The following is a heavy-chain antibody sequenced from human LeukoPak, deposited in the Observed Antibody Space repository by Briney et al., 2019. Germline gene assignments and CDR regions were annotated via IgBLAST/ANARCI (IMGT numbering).Heavy chain of an antibody. V-gene: IGHV1-69*05. J-gene: IGHJ4*02. CDR3: ARPARYYYDSSGYYYFDY. D-gene: IGHD3-22*01. Sequence: ASVKVSCKASGGTFSSYAISWVRQAPGQGLEWMGGIIPIFGTANYAQKFQGRVTITTDESTSTAYMERSSLRSEDTAVYYCARPARYYYDSSGYYYFDYWGQGTLVTVSS. CDR2: IIPIFGTA. CDR1: GGTFSSYA.